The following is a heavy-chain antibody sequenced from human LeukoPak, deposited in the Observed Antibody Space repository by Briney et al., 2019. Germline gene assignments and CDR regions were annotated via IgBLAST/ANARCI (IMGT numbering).Heavy chain of an antibody. V-gene: IGHV4-34*01. CDR2: INHSGST. Sequence: SETLSLTCAVYGGSFSGYYWSWIRQPPGKGLEWIGEINHSGSTNYNPSLKSRVTISVDTSKNQFSLKLSSVTVADTAVYYCARGRRYSSSSGFDYWGQGTLVTVSS. D-gene: IGHD6-6*01. CDR1: GGSFSGYY. CDR3: ARGRRYSSSSGFDY. J-gene: IGHJ4*02.